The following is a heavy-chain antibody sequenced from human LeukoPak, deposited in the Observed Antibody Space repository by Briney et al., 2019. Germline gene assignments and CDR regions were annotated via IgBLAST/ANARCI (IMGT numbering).Heavy chain of an antibody. V-gene: IGHV4-39*01. Sequence: SETLSLTCTVSGGSISSSSYYWGWIRQPPGKGLEWIGSIYYSGSTYYNPSLKSRVTISVDTSKNQFSLKLSSVTSADTAVYYCARQRDTMIVGVIGGSWFDPWGQGTLVTVSS. CDR2: IYYSGST. CDR3: ARQRDTMIVGVIGGSWFDP. D-gene: IGHD3-22*01. CDR1: GGSISSSSYY. J-gene: IGHJ5*02.